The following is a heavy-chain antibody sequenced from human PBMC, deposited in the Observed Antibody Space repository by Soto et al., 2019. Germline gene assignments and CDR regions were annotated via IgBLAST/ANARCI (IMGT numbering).Heavy chain of an antibody. Sequence: EVQLVESGGGLVQPGGSLRLSCAASGFTFSSYWMHWVLQAPGKGLVWVSRINSDGSSTSYADSVKGRFTISRDNAKNTLYLQMNSLRAEDTAVYYCVRKSLVVAAATREDYWGQGTLVTVSS. V-gene: IGHV3-74*01. CDR2: INSDGSST. CDR1: GFTFSSYW. D-gene: IGHD2-15*01. J-gene: IGHJ4*02. CDR3: VRKSLVVAAATREDY.